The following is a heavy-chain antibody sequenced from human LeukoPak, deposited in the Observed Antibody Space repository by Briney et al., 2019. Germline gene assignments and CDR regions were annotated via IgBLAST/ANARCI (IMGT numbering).Heavy chain of an antibody. CDR2: MNPNSGNT. J-gene: IGHJ6*03. Sequence: ASVKVSCKASGYTFTSYDINWVRQATGQGLEWMGWMNPNSGNTGYAQKFQGRVTITRNTSISTAYMELSSLRSEDTAVYYCARRGSHYYYMDVWGKGTTVTVSS. CDR3: ARRGSHYYYMDV. CDR1: GYTFTSYD. V-gene: IGHV1-8*03. D-gene: IGHD2-15*01.